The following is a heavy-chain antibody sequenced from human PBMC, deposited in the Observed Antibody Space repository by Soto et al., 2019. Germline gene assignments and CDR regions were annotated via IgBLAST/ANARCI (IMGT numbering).Heavy chain of an antibody. CDR2: MYLSESSETT. D-gene: IGHD6-13*01. V-gene: IGHV4-4*07. CDR1: DGSMSGYY. CDR3: ARESFYRVTASDTRGAFDM. J-gene: IGHJ3*02. Sequence: QVQLQESGPGLVKPSETLSLTCTVSDGSMSGYYWSWIRQPAGKGLEWIGRMYLSESSETTNYNPSLKSRITLSLDTSENHFSLKLNSVTVADTALYYCARESFYRVTASDTRGAFDMWGQGTMVTVSS.